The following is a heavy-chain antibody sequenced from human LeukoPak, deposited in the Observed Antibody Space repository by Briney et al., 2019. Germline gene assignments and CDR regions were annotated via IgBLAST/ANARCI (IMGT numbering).Heavy chain of an antibody. CDR3: ARLVVPAAVYYYYYYMDV. Sequence: PSETLSLTCAVYGGSFSGYYWSWIRQPPGKGLEWIGEINHSGSTNYNPSLKSRVTISVDTSKNQFSLKLSSVTAADTAVYYCARLVVPAAVYYYYYYMDVWGKGTTVTVSS. D-gene: IGHD2-2*01. V-gene: IGHV4-34*01. J-gene: IGHJ6*03. CDR1: GGSFSGYY. CDR2: INHSGST.